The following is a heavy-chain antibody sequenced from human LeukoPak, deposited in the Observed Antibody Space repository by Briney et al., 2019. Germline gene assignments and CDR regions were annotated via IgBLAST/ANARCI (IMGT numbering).Heavy chain of an antibody. CDR1: GGSFSGYY. J-gene: IGHJ4*02. CDR2: INHSGST. D-gene: IGHD3-22*01. V-gene: IGHV4-34*01. CDR3: ARGPYYYDSSGCLDY. Sequence: SETLSLTCAVYGGSFSGYYWSWIRQPPGKGLEWIGEINHSGSTNYNPSLKSRVTISVDTSKNQFSLKMSSVTAADTAVYYCARGPYYYDSSGCLDYWGQGTLVTVSS.